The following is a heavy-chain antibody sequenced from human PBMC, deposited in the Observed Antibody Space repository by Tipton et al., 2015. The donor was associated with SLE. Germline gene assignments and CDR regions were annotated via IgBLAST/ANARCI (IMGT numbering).Heavy chain of an antibody. CDR3: ARDGYTYGTFDY. CDR1: GFIFSRNN. V-gene: IGHV3-64*02. D-gene: IGHD5-18*01. CDR2: ISGKGST. Sequence: SLRLSCAASGFIFSRNNMNWVRQAPGQGLEYVSGISGKGSTFYTESVKGRFTISRDNSKNILYLQMGSLRTEDTAVYYCARDGYTYGTFDYWGQGTPVTVSS. J-gene: IGHJ4*02.